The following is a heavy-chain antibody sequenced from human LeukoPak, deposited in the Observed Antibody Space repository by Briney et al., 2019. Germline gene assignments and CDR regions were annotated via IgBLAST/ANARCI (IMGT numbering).Heavy chain of an antibody. CDR1: GGSISRSDYY. D-gene: IGHD2-2*01. J-gene: IGHJ3*01. V-gene: IGHV4-39*01. Sequence: SETLSLTCTVSGGSISRSDYYWGWVRQPPGKGLEWLGSISYSGSTYYNPSLKSRVTMFVDMSNNQFSLKLRSVTAADTAVYYCARSYCSSTTCYAVGAFDGWGQGTMVTVSS. CDR2: ISYSGST. CDR3: ARSYCSSTTCYAVGAFDG.